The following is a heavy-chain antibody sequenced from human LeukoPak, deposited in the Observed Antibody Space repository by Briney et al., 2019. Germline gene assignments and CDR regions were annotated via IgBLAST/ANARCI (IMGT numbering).Heavy chain of an antibody. J-gene: IGHJ4*02. Sequence: AASVKVSCKASGGTFSSYTISWVRQAPGQGLEWMGGIIPMFGTANYAQKFQGRVTITADESTSTAYMEVSSLRSEDTAVYYCARWSGTYEYYSDYWGQGTLVTVSS. CDR2: IIPMFGTA. D-gene: IGHD3-10*01. CDR3: ARWSGTYEYYSDY. CDR1: GGTFSSYT. V-gene: IGHV1-69*13.